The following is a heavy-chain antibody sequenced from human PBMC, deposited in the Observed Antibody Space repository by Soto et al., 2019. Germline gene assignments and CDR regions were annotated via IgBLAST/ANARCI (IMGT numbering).Heavy chain of an antibody. CDR1: EYSFTIYC. Sequence: GESLKISCEGSEYSFTIYCISLVRQMPGKGLEWMGRIDPSDSYTNYSPSFQGHVTISADKSISTAYLQWSSLKASDTAMYYCARLVSRTPIWGQGTMVTVSS. CDR2: IDPSDSYT. CDR3: ARLVSRTPI. V-gene: IGHV5-10-1*01. D-gene: IGHD6-13*01. J-gene: IGHJ3*02.